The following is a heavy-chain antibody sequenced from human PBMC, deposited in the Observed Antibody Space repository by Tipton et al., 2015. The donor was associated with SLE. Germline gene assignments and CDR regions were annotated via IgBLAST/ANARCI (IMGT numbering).Heavy chain of an antibody. CDR2: MNPNSGNT. Sequence: QSGAEVKKPGASVKVSCKASGYTFTSYDINWVRQATGQGLEWMGWMNPNSGNTGYAQKFQGRVTMTRNTSISTAYMELSSLRSEDTAVYYCASGDIAAHYYYYYGMDVWGQGTTVTVSS. J-gene: IGHJ6*02. CDR3: ASGDIAAHYYYYYGMDV. CDR1: GYTFTSYD. V-gene: IGHV1-8*01. D-gene: IGHD6-6*01.